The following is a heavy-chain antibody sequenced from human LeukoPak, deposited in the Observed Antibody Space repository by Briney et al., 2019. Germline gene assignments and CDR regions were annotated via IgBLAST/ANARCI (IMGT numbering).Heavy chain of an antibody. D-gene: IGHD3-10*01. CDR1: GYTFTGYY. J-gene: IGHJ4*02. CDR3: ARVIGVVRADYYFDY. CDR2: INPNSGGT. Sequence: GASVKVSCKASGYTFTGYYMHWVRQAPGQGLEWMGWINPNSGGTNYAQKFQGRVTMTRDTSISTAYMELSRLRSDDTAVYYCARVIGVVRADYYFDYWGQGTLVAVSS. V-gene: IGHV1-2*02.